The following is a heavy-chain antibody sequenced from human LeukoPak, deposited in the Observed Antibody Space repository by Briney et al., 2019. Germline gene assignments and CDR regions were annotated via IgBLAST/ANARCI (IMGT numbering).Heavy chain of an antibody. D-gene: IGHD3-10*01. Sequence: SQTLSLTCAISGDSVSSNSAAWNWIRQSPSRGLEWLGRTYYRSKWYNDYAVSVKSRITINPDTSKNQFSLQLNSVTPEDTAVYYCARDLTPYYYGSGSYPTNWFDPWGQGTLVTVSS. CDR2: TYYRSKWYN. CDR3: ARDLTPYYYGSGSYPTNWFDP. V-gene: IGHV6-1*01. J-gene: IGHJ5*02. CDR1: GDSVSSNSAA.